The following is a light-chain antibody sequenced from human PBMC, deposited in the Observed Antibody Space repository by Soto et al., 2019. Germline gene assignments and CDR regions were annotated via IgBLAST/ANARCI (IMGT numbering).Light chain of an antibody. CDR3: GAWVVSLNNVR. Sequence: QSVLTQPPSASGTPGQRVTISCSGSGSSIGTNTVNWYRQLPGTAPKLLIYGNNQRPSGVPDRFSGAKSGTSGSLAISGLQSEDETEYYCGAWVVSLNNVRFGGGTKLTVL. J-gene: IGLJ2*01. CDR2: GNN. CDR1: GSSIGTNT. V-gene: IGLV1-44*01.